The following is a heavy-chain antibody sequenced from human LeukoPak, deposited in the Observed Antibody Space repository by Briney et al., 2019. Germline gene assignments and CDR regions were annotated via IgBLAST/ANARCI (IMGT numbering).Heavy chain of an antibody. CDR2: IVVGSGNT. CDR1: GFTFTSSA. Sequence: SVKVSCKASGFTFTSSAMQWVRQARGQRLEWIGWIVVGSGNTNYAQKFQERVTITRDMSTSTAYMELSSLRSEDTAVYYCAAVDPYRPRYCSSTSCYYTDYWGQGTLVTVSS. D-gene: IGHD2-2*01. V-gene: IGHV1-58*02. J-gene: IGHJ4*02. CDR3: AAVDPYRPRYCSSTSCYYTDY.